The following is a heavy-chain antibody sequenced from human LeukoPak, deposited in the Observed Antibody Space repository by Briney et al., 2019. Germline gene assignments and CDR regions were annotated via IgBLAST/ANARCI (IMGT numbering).Heavy chain of an antibody. CDR2: IKKDGSIK. Sequence: GGSLRLSCAASGFTFSSYWMTWVRQAPGKGLEWVANIKKDGSIKAYVDSVKGRFTISRDNAKNSLYLQMNSLRAEDTAVYYCARGMNSSFPHWGQGTLVTVSS. CDR3: ARGMNSSFPH. D-gene: IGHD6-6*01. CDR1: GFTFSSYW. J-gene: IGHJ1*01. V-gene: IGHV3-7*01.